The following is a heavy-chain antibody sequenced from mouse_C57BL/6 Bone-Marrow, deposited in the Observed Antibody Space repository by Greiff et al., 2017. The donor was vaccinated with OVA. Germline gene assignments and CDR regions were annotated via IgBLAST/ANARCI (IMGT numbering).Heavy chain of an antibody. J-gene: IGHJ3*01. V-gene: IGHV10-1*01. D-gene: IGHD2-4*01. CDR1: GFSFNTYA. Sequence: EVNVVESGGGLVQPKGSLKLSCAASGFSFNTYAMNWVRQAPGKGLEWVARIRSKSNNYATYYADSVKDRFTISRDDSESMLYLQMNNLKTEDTAMYYCVRGGLRLWFAYWGQGTLVTVSA. CDR3: VRGGLRLWFAY. CDR2: IRSKSNNYAT.